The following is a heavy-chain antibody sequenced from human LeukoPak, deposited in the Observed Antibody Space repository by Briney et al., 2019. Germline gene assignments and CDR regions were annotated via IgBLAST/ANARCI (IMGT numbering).Heavy chain of an antibody. D-gene: IGHD2-15*01. V-gene: IGHV4-59*01. J-gene: IGHJ3*02. CDR2: IYYSGST. Sequence: SETLSLTCTVSGGSISSYYWSWIRQPPGKGLEWIGYIYYSGSTNYNPSLKSRVTISVKTSKNQFSLKLSSVTAADTAVYYCARAPRGVVVKSDAFDIWGQGTMVTVSS. CDR3: ARAPRGVVVKSDAFDI. CDR1: GGSISSYY.